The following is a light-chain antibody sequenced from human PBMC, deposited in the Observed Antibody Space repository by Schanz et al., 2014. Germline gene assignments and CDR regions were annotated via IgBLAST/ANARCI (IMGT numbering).Light chain of an antibody. Sequence: QSALTQPRSVSGSPGQSVTISCTGTSSDVGDYNFVSWYQQHPGKAPKLLIYDVSKWPSGLPDRFSGSKSGNTASLTISGLQAEDEADYYCCSYAGTYSVVFGGGTKLTVL. J-gene: IGLJ2*01. V-gene: IGLV2-11*01. CDR3: CSYAGTYSVV. CDR1: SSDVGDYNF. CDR2: DVS.